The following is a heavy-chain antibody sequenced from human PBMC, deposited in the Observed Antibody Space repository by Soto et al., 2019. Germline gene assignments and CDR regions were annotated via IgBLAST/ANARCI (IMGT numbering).Heavy chain of an antibody. J-gene: IGHJ5*02. CDR1: GGSISSGGYS. CDR3: ARGGSVWWFDP. V-gene: IGHV4-30-2*01. CDR2: IYHSGST. Sequence: SETLSLTCAVSGGSISSGGYSWSWIRQPPGKGLEWIGYIYHSGSTYYNPSLKGRVTISVDRSKNQFSLKLSSVTAADTAVYYCARGGSVWWFDPWGQGTLVTVSP. D-gene: IGHD2-8*01.